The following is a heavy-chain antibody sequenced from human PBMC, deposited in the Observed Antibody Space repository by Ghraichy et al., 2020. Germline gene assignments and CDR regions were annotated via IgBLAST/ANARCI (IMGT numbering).Heavy chain of an antibody. Sequence: GGSLRLSCVASGLMFSPNTMNWVRQAPGKGLEWVSSISSSTRYIYYEDSVKGRFTISRDNAQNSLYLQMNSLRAEDTAVYYCSRGGGAGTPVLYHMDVWGLGTTVTVSS. J-gene: IGHJ6*02. CDR3: SRGGGAGTPVLYHMDV. V-gene: IGHV3-21*01. D-gene: IGHD6-19*01. CDR2: ISSSTRYI. CDR1: GLMFSPNT.